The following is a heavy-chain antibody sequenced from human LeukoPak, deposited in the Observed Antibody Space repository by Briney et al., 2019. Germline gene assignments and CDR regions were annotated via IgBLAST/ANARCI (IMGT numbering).Heavy chain of an antibody. Sequence: SQTLSLTCTVSGGSISSGGYYRSWIRQHPGKGLEWIGYIYYSGSTYYNPSLRSRVTISVDTSKNQFSLKLSSVTAADTAMYYCARHIGYCSATSCQLGFRPWGQGTLVTVSS. V-gene: IGHV4-31*03. J-gene: IGHJ5*02. CDR3: ARHIGYCSATSCQLGFRP. CDR2: IYYSGST. D-gene: IGHD2-2*01. CDR1: GGSISSGGYY.